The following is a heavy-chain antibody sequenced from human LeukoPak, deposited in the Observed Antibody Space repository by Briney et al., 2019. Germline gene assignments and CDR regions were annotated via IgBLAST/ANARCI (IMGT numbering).Heavy chain of an antibody. J-gene: IGHJ4*02. CDR3: ARHSGSSPHYLDY. CDR1: GGSISSYY. D-gene: IGHD1-26*01. CDR2: IYYSGST. V-gene: IGHV4-59*08. Sequence: HPSETLSLTCTVSGGSISSYYWSWLRQSPGKGLEWIAFIYYSGSTHYKSSLKSRVTISVDTSRNQFSLRLSSVTAADTAVYYCARHSGSSPHYLDYWGQGTLVTVSS.